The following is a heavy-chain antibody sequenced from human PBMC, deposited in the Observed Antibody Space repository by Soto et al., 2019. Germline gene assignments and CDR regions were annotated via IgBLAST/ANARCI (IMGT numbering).Heavy chain of an antibody. CDR2: ISYDGNNK. V-gene: IGHV3-30*18. CDR3: AKRSLYYFDY. J-gene: IGHJ4*02. CDR1: GFTFSNYD. Sequence: QVQLVESGGGVVQPWRSLSLSCAASGFTFSNYDMHWVRQAPGKGLEWVAVISYDGNNKYYADSVKGRFTISRDNSKNTLYLQMNSLRAEDTAVYFCAKRSLYYFDYWGQGTLVTVSS.